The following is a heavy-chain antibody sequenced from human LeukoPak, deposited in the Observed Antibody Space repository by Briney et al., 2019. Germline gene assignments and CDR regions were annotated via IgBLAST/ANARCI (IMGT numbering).Heavy chain of an antibody. D-gene: IGHD3-10*01. J-gene: IGHJ6*03. Sequence: ASVKVSCKAAGGTFSSYAISWVRQAPGQGLEWMGGIIPFFGTANYAQTFPGRVTITADKSTSTAYMELSSLRTEDTAVYYCARLGRFGELLSYSSYYMDVWGKGTTVTISS. V-gene: IGHV1-69*06. CDR1: GGTFSSYA. CDR2: IIPFFGTA. CDR3: ARLGRFGELLSYSSYYMDV.